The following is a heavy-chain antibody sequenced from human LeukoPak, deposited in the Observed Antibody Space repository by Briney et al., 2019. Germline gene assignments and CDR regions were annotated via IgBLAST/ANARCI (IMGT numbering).Heavy chain of an antibody. Sequence: SETLSLTCAVYGGSFSGYYWTWIRQPPGKGLEWIGEINHSGSTNYNPSLKSRVTISVDTSKNQFSLKLSSVTAADTAVYYCATRRYSSSSFGYWGQGTLVTVSS. D-gene: IGHD6-6*01. CDR3: ATRRYSSSSFGY. CDR2: INHSGST. J-gene: IGHJ4*02. CDR1: GGSFSGYY. V-gene: IGHV4-34*01.